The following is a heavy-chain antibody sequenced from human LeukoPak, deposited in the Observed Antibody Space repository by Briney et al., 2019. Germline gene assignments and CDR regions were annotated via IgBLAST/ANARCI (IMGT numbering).Heavy chain of an antibody. V-gene: IGHV3-73*01. Sequence: GGSLRLSCAASGFTFSGSAMHWVRQASGKGLEWVGRIRSKANSYATAYAASVKGRFTISRDDSKNTAYLQMNSLKTEDTAVYYCARGAGTMGRDWFDPWGQGTLVTVSS. CDR1: GFTFSGSA. J-gene: IGHJ5*02. D-gene: IGHD3-10*01. CDR3: ARGAGTMGRDWFDP. CDR2: IRSKANSYAT.